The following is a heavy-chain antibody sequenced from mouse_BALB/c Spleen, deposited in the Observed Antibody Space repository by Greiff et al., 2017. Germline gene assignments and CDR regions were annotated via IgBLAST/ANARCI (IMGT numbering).Heavy chain of an antibody. V-gene: IGHV5-6*01. Sequence: EVHLVESGGDLVKPGGSLKLSCAASGFTFSSYGMSWVRQTPDKRLEWVATISSGGSYTYYPDSVKGRFTISRDNAKNTLYLQMSSLKSEDTAMYYCARVYGSYAMDYWGQGTTVTVSS. CDR3: ARVYGSYAMDY. CDR1: GFTFSSYG. D-gene: IGHD2-10*02. J-gene: IGHJ4*01. CDR2: ISSGGSYT.